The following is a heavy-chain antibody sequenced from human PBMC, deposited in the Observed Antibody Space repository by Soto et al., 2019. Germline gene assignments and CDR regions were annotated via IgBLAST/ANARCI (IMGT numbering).Heavy chain of an antibody. J-gene: IGHJ5*02. CDR2: INHSGST. D-gene: IGHD3-3*01. CDR1: GGSFSGYY. CDR3: ARYLTIFGVVNNWFDP. Sequence: SETLSLTWAVYGGSFSGYYWSWIRQPPGKGLEWIGEINHSGSTNYNPSLKSRVTISVDTSRNQFSLKLSSVTAADTAVYYCARYLTIFGVVNNWFDPWGQGTLVTVSS. V-gene: IGHV4-34*01.